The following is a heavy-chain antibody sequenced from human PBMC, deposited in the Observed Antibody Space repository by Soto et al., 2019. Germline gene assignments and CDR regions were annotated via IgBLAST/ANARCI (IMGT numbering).Heavy chain of an antibody. V-gene: IGHV4-59*11. CDR3: ASGWMAAFDN. Sequence: PLETLSLTCHVTGDSINTHYWSWIRQAPGKGLEWIGYIYYSGSTLYNPSLKRRVTISADTAKNQFPLRLTYLTAADTAVYYCASGWMAAFDNWGQGTQVTVSS. CDR1: GDSINTHY. D-gene: IGHD2-2*03. CDR2: IYYSGST. J-gene: IGHJ4*02.